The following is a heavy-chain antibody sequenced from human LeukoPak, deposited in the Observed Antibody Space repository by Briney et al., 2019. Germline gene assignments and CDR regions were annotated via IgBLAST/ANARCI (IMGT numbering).Heavy chain of an antibody. CDR2: INPNSGGT. CDR1: GYTFTGYY. CDR3: AGVWELLGSDAFDI. V-gene: IGHV1-2*02. J-gene: IGHJ3*02. D-gene: IGHD1-26*01. Sequence: ASVKVSCKASGYTFTGYYMHWVRQAPGQGLEWMGWINPNSGGTNYAQKFQGRVTMTTDTSTSTAYMELRSLRSDDTAVYYCAGVWELLGSDAFDIWGQGTMVTVSS.